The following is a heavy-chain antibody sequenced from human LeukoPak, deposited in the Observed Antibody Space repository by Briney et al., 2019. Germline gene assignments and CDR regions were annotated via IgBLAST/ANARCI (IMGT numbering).Heavy chain of an antibody. CDR1: GVSISSHF. D-gene: IGHD5-18*01. Sequence: MPSETLSLTCTVSGVSISSHFWSWIRQPPGKGLEWIAYMFDSENTKDNPSLKSRITLSADTSKNQLSLRLNSVTAADTAVYYCATIKRGSIFGYFDFWGQGILVTVSS. CDR3: ATIKRGSIFGYFDF. V-gene: IGHV4-59*11. J-gene: IGHJ4*02. CDR2: MFDSENT.